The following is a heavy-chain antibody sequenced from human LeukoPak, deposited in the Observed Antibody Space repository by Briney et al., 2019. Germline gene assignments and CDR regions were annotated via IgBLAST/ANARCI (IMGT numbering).Heavy chain of an antibody. CDR3: ARAVDDAGNYFDY. CDR1: GYTFTGYY. CDR2: INPNSGGT. V-gene: IGHV1-2*02. J-gene: IGHJ4*02. D-gene: IGHD5-12*01. Sequence: ASVKVSCKASGYTFTGYYMHWVRQAPGQGLEWMGWINPNSGGTDYAQKFQGRVTMTRDTSISTAYMELSRLRSDDTAVYYCARAVDDAGNYFDYWGQGTLVTVSS.